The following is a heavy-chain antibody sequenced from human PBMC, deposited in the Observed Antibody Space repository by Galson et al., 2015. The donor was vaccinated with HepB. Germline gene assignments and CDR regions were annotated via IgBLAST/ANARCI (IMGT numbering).Heavy chain of an antibody. V-gene: IGHV5-51*03. CDR3: ARLDTVKVTTGSNFAFDI. CDR1: GYSFTSYW. Sequence: QSGAEVKKPGESLKISCKGSGYSFTSYWIGWVRQMPGKGLEWMGIIYPGDSDTRYSPSFQGQVTISADKSISTAYLQWSSLKASDTAMYYCARLDTVKVTTGSNFAFDIWGQGTMVTVSS. J-gene: IGHJ3*02. D-gene: IGHD4-17*01. CDR2: IYPGDSDT.